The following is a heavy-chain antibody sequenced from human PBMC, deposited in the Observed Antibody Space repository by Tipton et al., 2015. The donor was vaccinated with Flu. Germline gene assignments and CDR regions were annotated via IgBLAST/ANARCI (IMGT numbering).Heavy chain of an antibody. CDR1: GGSISTYY. J-gene: IGHJ4*02. D-gene: IGHD2-15*01. V-gene: IGHV4-4*07. Sequence: LRLSCTVSGGSISTYYWSWIRQPAGKGLEWIGRIYSGGNTNYNPSLKSRVTISLDMSNNQFSLKLNSVTAADTAVYYCVTIVVLVGATPLWGQGTLVTVSS. CDR2: IYSGGNT. CDR3: VTIVVLVGATPL.